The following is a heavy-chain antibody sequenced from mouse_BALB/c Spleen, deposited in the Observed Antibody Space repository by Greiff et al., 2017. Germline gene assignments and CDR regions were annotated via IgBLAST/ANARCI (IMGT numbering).Heavy chain of an antibody. J-gene: IGHJ4*01. D-gene: IGHD4-1*01. V-gene: IGHV1-69*02. CDR2: IDPSDSYT. CDR3: ARLDLTGGGYAMDY. CDR1: GYTFTSYW. Sequence: QVQLQQPGAELVKPGASVKLSCKASGYTFTSYWMHWVKQRPGQGLEWIGEIDPSDSYTNYNQKFKGKATLTVDKSSSTAYMQLSSLTSEDSAVYYCARLDLTGGGYAMDYWGQGTSVTVSS.